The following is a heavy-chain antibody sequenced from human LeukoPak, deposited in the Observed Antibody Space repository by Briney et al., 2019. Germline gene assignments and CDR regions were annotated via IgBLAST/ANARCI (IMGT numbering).Heavy chain of an antibody. Sequence: ASVTLSSKASGYTFTSYDINWVRRATGQGLEWMGWMNPNSGNTGYAQKFQGRVTMTRNTSISTAYMELSSLRSEDTAVYYCARGVSDILTGYYNVWFRAYYYYGMDVWGQGTTVTVSS. V-gene: IGHV1-8*01. CDR1: GYTFTSYD. CDR3: ARGVSDILTGYYNVWFRAYYYYGMDV. CDR2: MNPNSGNT. J-gene: IGHJ6*02. D-gene: IGHD3-9*01.